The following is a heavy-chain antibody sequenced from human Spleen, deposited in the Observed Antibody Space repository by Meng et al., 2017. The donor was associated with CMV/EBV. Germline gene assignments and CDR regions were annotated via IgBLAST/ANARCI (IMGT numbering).Heavy chain of an antibody. J-gene: IGHJ4*02. Sequence: CAVYGGSFSGYYWSWIRQPPGKGLEWIGEINHSGSTNYNPSLKSRVTISVDTSKNQFSLKLSSVTAADTAVYYCARATPGGSYALDYWGQGTPVTVSS. CDR3: ARATPGGSYALDY. D-gene: IGHD1-26*01. V-gene: IGHV4-34*01. CDR2: INHSGST. CDR1: GGSFSGYY.